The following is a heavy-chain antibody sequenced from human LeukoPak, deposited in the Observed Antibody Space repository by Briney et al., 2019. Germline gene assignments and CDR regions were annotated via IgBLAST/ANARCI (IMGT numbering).Heavy chain of an antibody. CDR1: GYTFTGYY. D-gene: IGHD4-11*01. CDR2: INPNSGGT. Sequence: GASVKVSCKASGYTFTGYYMHWVRQAPGQGLEWMGWINPNSGGTTYAQKFQGRVTMTRDMSTRTLYMELSSLRSEDTAFYYCARVGDYSPRGWFDPWGQGTLVTVSS. J-gene: IGHJ5*02. V-gene: IGHV1-2*02. CDR3: ARVGDYSPRGWFDP.